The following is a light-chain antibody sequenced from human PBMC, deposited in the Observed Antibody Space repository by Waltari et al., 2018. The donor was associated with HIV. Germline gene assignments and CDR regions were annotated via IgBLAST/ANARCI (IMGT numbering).Light chain of an antibody. V-gene: IGKV3-20*01. CDR3: QQYGSSPLT. Sequence: EIVLTQSPGTLSLSPGERATLSCRARQSGSSRHLAWYQHNPGQAPTLITYGAASRATGIPDRFSGSGSGTDFTLTISRLEPEDFAVYYCQQYGSSPLTFGGGTKVEIK. CDR2: GAA. J-gene: IGKJ4*01. CDR1: QSGSSRH.